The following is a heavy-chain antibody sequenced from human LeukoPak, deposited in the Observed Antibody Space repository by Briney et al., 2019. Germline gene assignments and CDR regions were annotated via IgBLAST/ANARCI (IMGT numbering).Heavy chain of an antibody. CDR3: ARARGYSYGCSDY. D-gene: IGHD5-18*01. CDR2: ISSSSSII. J-gene: IGHJ4*02. V-gene: IGHV3-48*01. CDR1: GFTFSSYS. Sequence: GGSLRLSCAGSGFTFSSYSMNWVRQAPGKGLEWVSYISSSSSIIDSADSVKGRFTISRDNAKNSLYLQMNSLRAEDTAVYYCARARGYSYGCSDYWGQGTMVTVSS.